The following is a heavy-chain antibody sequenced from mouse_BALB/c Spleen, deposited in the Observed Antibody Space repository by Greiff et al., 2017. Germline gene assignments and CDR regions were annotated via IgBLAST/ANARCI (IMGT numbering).Heavy chain of an antibody. J-gene: IGHJ2*01. CDR2: ISNGGGST. Sequence: EVKLVESGGGLVQPGGSLKLSCAASGFTFSSYTMSWVRQTPEKRLEWVAYISNGGGSTYYPDTVKGRFTISRDNAKNTLYLQMSSLKSEDTAMDYCARRADSGYFDDWGQGTTLTVSS. CDR3: ARRADSGYFDD. D-gene: IGHD3-1*01. CDR1: GFTFSSYT. V-gene: IGHV5-12-2*01.